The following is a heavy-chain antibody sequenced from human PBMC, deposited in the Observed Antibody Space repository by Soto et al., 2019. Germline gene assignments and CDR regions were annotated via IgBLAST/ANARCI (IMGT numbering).Heavy chain of an antibody. V-gene: IGHV1-18*04. CDR3: AREQMGFFTWELRGAAFDI. CDR2: ISAYNGNT. D-gene: IGHD1-26*01. J-gene: IGHJ3*02. Sequence: ASVKVSCKASGYTFTSYGISWVRQAPGQGLEWMGWISAYNGNTNYAQKLQGRVTMTTDTSTSTAYMELRSLRSDDTAVYYCAREQMGFFTWELRGAAFDIWGQGTMVTVSS. CDR1: GYTFTSYG.